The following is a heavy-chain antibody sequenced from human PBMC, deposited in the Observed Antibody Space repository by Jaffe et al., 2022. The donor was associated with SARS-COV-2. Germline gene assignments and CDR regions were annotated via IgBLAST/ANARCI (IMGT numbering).Heavy chain of an antibody. J-gene: IGHJ5*02. CDR3: ARVNSSASSQEYNWFDP. Sequence: QMKLQESGPGLVKPSETLSLTCTVSGGSISSSNWNWGWIRQPPGKGLEWIASIYYSGNAYYNPSLESRGTISVDMSKNQFSLKLTSVTAADTAVYYCARVNSSASSQEYNWFDPWGQGTLVTVSS. CDR2: IYYSGNA. CDR1: GGSISSSNWN. V-gene: IGHV4-39*01. D-gene: IGHD3-22*01.